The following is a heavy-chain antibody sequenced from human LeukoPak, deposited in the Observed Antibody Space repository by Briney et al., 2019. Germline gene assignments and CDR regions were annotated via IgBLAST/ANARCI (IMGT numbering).Heavy chain of an antibody. J-gene: IGHJ6*04. D-gene: IGHD3-10*02. CDR2: ISWNSFTI. V-gene: IGHV3-9*01. CDR1: GFTFDDYA. CDR3: AELGITMIGGV. Sequence: GGSLRLSCAASGFTFDDYAMHWVRQAPGKGLEWVSGISWNSFTIVYADSVKGRFTISRDNAKNSLYLQMNSLRAEDTAVYYCAELGITMIGGVWGKGTTVTISS.